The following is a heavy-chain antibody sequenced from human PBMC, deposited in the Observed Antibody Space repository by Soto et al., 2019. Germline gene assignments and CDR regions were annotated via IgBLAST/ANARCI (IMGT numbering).Heavy chain of an antibody. CDR1: GGSISSYY. CDR3: AAMGGYYYYGMDV. J-gene: IGHJ6*02. D-gene: IGHD2-15*01. V-gene: IGHV4-59*01. Sequence: SETLSLTCTVSGGSISSYYWSWIRQPPGKGLEWIGYIYYTGSTNYNPSLKSRVTISVDTSKKQFSLKLSSVTAADTAVYYCAAMGGYYYYGMDVWGQGTTVPVS. CDR2: IYYTGST.